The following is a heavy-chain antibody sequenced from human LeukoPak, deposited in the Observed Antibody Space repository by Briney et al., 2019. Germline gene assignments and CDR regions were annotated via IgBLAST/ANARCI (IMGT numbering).Heavy chain of an antibody. CDR3: ARGGYHYDTCGPFDY. V-gene: IGHV4-31*03. J-gene: IGHJ4*02. D-gene: IGHD3-22*01. Sequence: SETLSLTCTVSGGSINSGGYYWSWIRQHPGKGLEWIGYISHSGSTSYNPSLKSRVTISVDTSNNEFSLRLTSVTAADTAVYYCARGGYHYDTCGPFDYWGQGTLVTVSS. CDR2: ISHSGST. CDR1: GGSINSGGYY.